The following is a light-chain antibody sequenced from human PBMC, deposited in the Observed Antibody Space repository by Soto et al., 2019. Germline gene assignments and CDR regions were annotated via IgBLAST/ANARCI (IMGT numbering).Light chain of an antibody. CDR1: KNDIGVYDF. V-gene: IGLV2-8*01. J-gene: IGLJ1*01. CDR2: EVV. CDR3: KSYAGSNTYV. Sequence: QSALTRPPSASGSPGQSVTISCTGTKNDIGVYDFVSWYQHHPGKAPRLIIYEVVQRPSGVPDRFSGSKSGNTASLTVSGPQAADEADYFCKSYAGSNTYVFGSGTKVTVL.